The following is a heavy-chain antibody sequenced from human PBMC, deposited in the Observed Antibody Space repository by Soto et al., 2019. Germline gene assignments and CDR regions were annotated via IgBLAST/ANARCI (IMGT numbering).Heavy chain of an antibody. J-gene: IGHJ4*02. CDR3: ARDCSGGSCYHQFDY. CDR2: IYYSGST. D-gene: IGHD2-15*01. CDR1: GGSISSSSYY. Sequence: SETLSLTCTVSGGSISSSSYYWGWIRQPPGKGLEWIGNIYYSGSTNYNPSLKSRVTISVDKPKNQFSLKLSSVTAADTAVYYCARDCSGGSCYHQFDYWGQGTLVTVSS. V-gene: IGHV4-39*07.